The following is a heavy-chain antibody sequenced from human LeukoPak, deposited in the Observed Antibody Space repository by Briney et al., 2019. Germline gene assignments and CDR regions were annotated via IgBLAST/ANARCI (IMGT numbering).Heavy chain of an antibody. V-gene: IGHV3-7*01. CDR3: TRNEH. CDR2: IKEDGSER. J-gene: IGHJ4*02. CDR1: GISFSGSW. Sequence: PGGSPTLSCGGSGISFSGSWMSWVRQAPGKGPEWVANIKEDGSERYYVGSVRGRFTISRDNAKNSLHLQMNSLRAEDTAVYYCTRNEHWGQGTLVTVSS.